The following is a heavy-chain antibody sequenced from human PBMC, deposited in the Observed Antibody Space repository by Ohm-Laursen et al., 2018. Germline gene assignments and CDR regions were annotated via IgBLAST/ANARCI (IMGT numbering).Heavy chain of an antibody. Sequence: ASVKVSCKASGYTFTSYYMHWVRQAPGQGLEWIGIINPSGGSTSYAQKFQGRVTMTRDTSTSTVYMELSSLRSEDTAVYYCARDESIAAAGSNFDYWGQGTLVTVSS. J-gene: IGHJ4*02. CDR3: ARDESIAAAGSNFDY. CDR2: INPSGGST. V-gene: IGHV1-46*01. CDR1: GYTFTSYY. D-gene: IGHD6-13*01.